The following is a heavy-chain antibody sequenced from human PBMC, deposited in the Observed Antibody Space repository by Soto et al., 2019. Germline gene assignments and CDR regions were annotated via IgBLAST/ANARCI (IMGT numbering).Heavy chain of an antibody. J-gene: IGHJ4*02. D-gene: IGHD4-17*01. CDR1: GFTVSSNY. Sequence: PGGSLRLSCAASGFTVSSNYMSGVRQAPGKGLEWGSVIYSGGSTYYADSVKGRFTISRDNSKNTLYLQMNSLRAEDTAVYYCASDQGGYGDYLAYWGQGTLVTVSS. V-gene: IGHV3-53*01. CDR3: ASDQGGYGDYLAY. CDR2: IYSGGST.